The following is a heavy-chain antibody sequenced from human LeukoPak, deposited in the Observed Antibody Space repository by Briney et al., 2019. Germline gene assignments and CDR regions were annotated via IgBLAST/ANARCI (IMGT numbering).Heavy chain of an antibody. CDR1: GGSISSSSYY. V-gene: IGHV4-39*01. CDR2: IFYSGNT. Sequence: SETLSLTCTVSGGSISSSSYYWGWIRQPPGKGLEWIGSIFYSGNTYYNPSLKSRVTISVDTSKNQFSLKVSSVTAADTAVYYCARRGRRRNSSWLPHLDYWGQGNLVTVSS. D-gene: IGHD6-13*01. CDR3: ARRGRRRNSSWLPHLDY. J-gene: IGHJ4*02.